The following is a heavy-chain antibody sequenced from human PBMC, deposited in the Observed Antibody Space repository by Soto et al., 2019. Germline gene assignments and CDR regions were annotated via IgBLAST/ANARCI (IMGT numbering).Heavy chain of an antibody. CDR3: AREGYDYIWGSYRSFPQPFDI. V-gene: IGHV3-74*01. CDR2: INSDGSST. J-gene: IGHJ3*02. D-gene: IGHD3-16*02. CDR1: GFTFSSYW. Sequence: PGGSLRLSCAASGFTFSSYWMHWVRQAPGKGLVWVSRINSDGSSTSYADSVKGRFTISRDNAKNTLYLQMNSLRAEDTAVYYCAREGYDYIWGSYRSFPQPFDIWGQGTMVTVSS.